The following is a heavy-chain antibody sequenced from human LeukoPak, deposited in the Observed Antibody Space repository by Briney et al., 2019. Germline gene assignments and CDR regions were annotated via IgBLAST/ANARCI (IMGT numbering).Heavy chain of an antibody. Sequence: SETLSLTCAVSGGSISSYYWSWIRQPPGKGLEWVGYIYYSGSSNYNPSVKSLVTISVDTSKNQFSLKLSSVIAADTAVYYCARGPYCSGGSCYSSRYYYYMDVWGKGTTVTVSS. J-gene: IGHJ6*03. D-gene: IGHD2-15*01. CDR2: IYYSGSS. V-gene: IGHV4-59*01. CDR1: GGSISSYY. CDR3: ARGPYCSGGSCYSSRYYYYMDV.